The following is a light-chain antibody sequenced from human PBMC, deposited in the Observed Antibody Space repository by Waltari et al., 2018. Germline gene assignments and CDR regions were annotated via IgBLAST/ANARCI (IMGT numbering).Light chain of an antibody. J-gene: IGLJ1*01. V-gene: IGLV2-14*03. CDR2: DVN. Sequence: QSALTQPASVSGSPGQSITISCTGTSSDIRAYNFVSWYQKHPGKAPKVMIYDVNNRPSGVSSRFSGSKSGNTASLTISGLQAEDEADYYCSSYTTGSTRYVFGSGTKVTVL. CDR1: SSDIRAYNF. CDR3: SSYTTGSTRYV.